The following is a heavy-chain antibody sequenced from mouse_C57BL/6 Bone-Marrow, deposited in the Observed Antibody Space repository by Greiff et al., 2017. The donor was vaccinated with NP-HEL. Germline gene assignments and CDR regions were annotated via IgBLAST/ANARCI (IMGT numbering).Heavy chain of an antibody. V-gene: IGHV14-4*01. Sequence: VQLQQSGAELVRPGASVKLSCTASGFNIKDDYMHWVKQRPEQGLEWIGWIDPENGDTEYAAKFQGKATITADTSSNTAYLQLSSLTSEDTAVYYGTTVYYYGSSYDWYFDVWGTGTTVTVSS. J-gene: IGHJ1*03. CDR1: GFNIKDDY. CDR3: TTVYYYGSSYDWYFDV. D-gene: IGHD1-1*01. CDR2: IDPENGDT.